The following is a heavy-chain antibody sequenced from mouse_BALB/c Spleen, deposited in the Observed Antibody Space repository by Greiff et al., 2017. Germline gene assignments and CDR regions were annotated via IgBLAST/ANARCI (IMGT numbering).Heavy chain of an antibody. CDR3: AREGGNYGTWFAY. CDR2: ISYSGST. V-gene: IGHV3-2*02. J-gene: IGHJ3*01. D-gene: IGHD2-1*01. CDR1: GYSITSDYA. Sequence: VQLQQSGPGLVKPSQSLSLTCTVTGYSITSDYAWNWIRQFPGNKLEWMGYISYSGSTSYNPSLKSRISITRDTSKNQFFLQLNSVTTEDTATYYCAREGGNYGTWFAYWGQGTLVTVSA.